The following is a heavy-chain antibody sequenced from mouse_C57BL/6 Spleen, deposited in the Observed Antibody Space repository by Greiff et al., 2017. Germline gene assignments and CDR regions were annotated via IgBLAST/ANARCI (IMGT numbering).Heavy chain of an antibody. CDR3: ARWDYYGSSYGGPTDY. CDR1: GYTFTDYY. V-gene: IGHV1-76*01. D-gene: IGHD1-1*01. Sequence: QVQLQQSGAELVRPGASVKLSCKASGYTFTDYYINWVKQRPGQGLEWIARIYPGSGNTYYNEKFKGKATLTAEKSSSTAYMQLSSLTSEDSAVYFCARWDYYGSSYGGPTDYWGQGTTLTVSS. J-gene: IGHJ2*01. CDR2: IYPGSGNT.